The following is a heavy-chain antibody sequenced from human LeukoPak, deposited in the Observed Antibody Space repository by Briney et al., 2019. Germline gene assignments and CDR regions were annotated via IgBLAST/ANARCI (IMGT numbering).Heavy chain of an antibody. CDR1: GFCFDEYV. V-gene: IGHV3-9*01. D-gene: IGHD2-2*03. J-gene: IGHJ6*02. CDR2: ISWNSGSI. Sequence: PGGSLRLSCAASGFCFDEYVMHWVRQAPGKGLEWVSGISWNSGSIGYADSVKGRFTISRDNAKNSLYLQMNSLRAEDTAVYYCARDHPGYCSSTSCYPYYYYGMDVWGQGTTATASS. CDR3: ARDHPGYCSSTSCYPYYYYGMDV.